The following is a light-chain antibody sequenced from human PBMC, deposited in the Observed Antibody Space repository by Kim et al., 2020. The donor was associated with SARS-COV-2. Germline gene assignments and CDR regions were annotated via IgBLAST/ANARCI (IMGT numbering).Light chain of an antibody. J-gene: IGKJ4*01. V-gene: IGKV3-11*01. CDR1: QSVSRY. CDR2: DAS. Sequence: PGERATLSCRASQSVSRYLAWYQQKPGPAPRLLIYDASARATGIPARFSGSGSGTDFTLTINSLEPEDFAVYYCQQRSNWPLTFGGGTKVDIK. CDR3: QQRSNWPLT.